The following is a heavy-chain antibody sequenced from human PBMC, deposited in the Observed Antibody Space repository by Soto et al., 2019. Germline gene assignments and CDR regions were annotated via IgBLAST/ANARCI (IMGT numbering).Heavy chain of an antibody. CDR3: ARENFWKYDY. J-gene: IGHJ4*02. D-gene: IGHD1-1*01. CDR1: GFTFSNYA. V-gene: IGHV3-33*01. Sequence: HPGGSLRLSCAASGFTFSNYAMHWVRQAPGKGLEWVAIIWFDGSNEYYADSVKGRFTISRDNSKNTLYLEMDNLRAEDTAVYYCARENFWKYDYWGQGTPVTVSS. CDR2: IWFDGSNE.